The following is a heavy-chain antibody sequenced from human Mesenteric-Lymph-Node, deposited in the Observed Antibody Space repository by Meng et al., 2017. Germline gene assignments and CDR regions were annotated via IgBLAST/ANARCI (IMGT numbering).Heavy chain of an antibody. CDR2: ISTYNDNP. CDR1: GYTFSSYG. D-gene: IGHD2-21*02. J-gene: IGHJ4*02. Sequence: VPLVQFGAEVKGPGASVKVSCKASGYTFSSYGFTWVRQAPGQGLEWLGWISTYNDNPKYAQKVQGRVTMTADTSTSTAYMELRSLTSDDTAVYYCARDLWPHIVVVTAPSEFWGQGTLVTVSS. CDR3: ARDLWPHIVVVTAPSEF. V-gene: IGHV1-18*01.